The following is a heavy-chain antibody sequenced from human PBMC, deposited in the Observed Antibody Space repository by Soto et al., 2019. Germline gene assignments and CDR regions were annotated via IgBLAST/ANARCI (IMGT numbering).Heavy chain of an antibody. CDR3: ARGVGSSPPRY. J-gene: IGHJ4*02. Sequence: SETLSLTCTISGGPISVYYWSWIRQPPGQALEWIGYIYDSGSPYYNPSLRSRVIISADTSKNQISLKLTSATAADTAVYYCARGVGSSPPRYWGRGTLVTVSS. CDR2: IYDSGSP. CDR1: GGPISVYY. V-gene: IGHV4-59*01. D-gene: IGHD1-26*01.